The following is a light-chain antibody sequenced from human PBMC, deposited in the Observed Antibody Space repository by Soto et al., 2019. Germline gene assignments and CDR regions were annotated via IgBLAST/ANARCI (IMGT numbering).Light chain of an antibody. CDR2: DVS. Sequence: QSALTQPASVAGSPGQSITIACTGTSSDVGGYNYVSWYRQHPGKAPKLMIYDVSNRPSWVYNRFSGSKSGNTAYLTISGLQDEDEADYYCSSYTSSSTVVVGRGTKVTVL. CDR1: SSDVGGYNY. V-gene: IGLV2-14*01. CDR3: SSYTSSSTVV. J-gene: IGLJ2*01.